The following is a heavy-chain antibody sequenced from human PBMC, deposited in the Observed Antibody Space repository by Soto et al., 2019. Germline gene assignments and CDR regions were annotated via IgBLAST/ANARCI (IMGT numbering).Heavy chain of an antibody. CDR3: AKGTAGTTGDASY. J-gene: IGHJ4*02. CDR2: LTGSGDST. V-gene: IGHV3-23*01. Sequence: EVQLLESGGGLVQPGGSLRLSCAASGFTFSSFAMTWVRQAPGKGLEWVSSLTGSGDSTYYADSVKGRFTISRDNSKNTRYLQMNSLGADDRVLYYGAKGTAGTTGDASYWGQGAMVTGSS. CDR1: GFTFSSFA. D-gene: IGHD4-17*01.